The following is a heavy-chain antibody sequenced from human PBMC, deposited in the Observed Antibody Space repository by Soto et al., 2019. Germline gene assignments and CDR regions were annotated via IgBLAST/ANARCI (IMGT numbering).Heavy chain of an antibody. Sequence: PGGSLRLSCAVSGFNFSSYAMSWVRQAPGKGLEWVSAISGSGGSTYYADSVKGRFTISRDNSKNTLYLQMNSLRAEDTAVYYCAKDLQRSSGSFDYWGQGTLVTVSS. CDR2: ISGSGGST. CDR3: AKDLQRSSGSFDY. CDR1: GFNFSSYA. V-gene: IGHV3-23*01. D-gene: IGHD1-26*01. J-gene: IGHJ4*02.